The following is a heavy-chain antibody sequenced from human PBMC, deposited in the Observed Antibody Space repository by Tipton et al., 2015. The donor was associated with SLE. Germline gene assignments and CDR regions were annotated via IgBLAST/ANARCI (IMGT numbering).Heavy chain of an antibody. CDR3: ARATRITIFRVAHDPLDL. D-gene: IGHD3-3*01. Sequence: TLSLTCAVSGGSISSSNWWSWVRQPPGKGLEWIGEINHSGSTNYNPSLKRRLTISVDTSKNQFSLKLSSVTAADTAVYYCARATRITIFRVAHDPLDLWRQGTVDNVSS. CDR2: INHSGST. V-gene: IGHV4-4*02. CDR1: GGSISSSNW. J-gene: IGHJ3*01.